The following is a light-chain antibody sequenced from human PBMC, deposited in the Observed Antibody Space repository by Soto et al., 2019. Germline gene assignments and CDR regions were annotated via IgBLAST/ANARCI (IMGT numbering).Light chain of an antibody. V-gene: IGKV3-20*01. CDR2: GPS. CDR1: QSVSSSY. J-gene: IGKJ4*01. CDR3: QQYGSSPLT. Sequence: EIVLTQSPGTLSLSPGERATLSCRASQSVSSSYLAWYQQKPGQAPRLLIYGPSRRATGIPDRFSGSGSGTDCSLTISRLEPEEFAVYYCQQYGSSPLTFGGGTKVEMK.